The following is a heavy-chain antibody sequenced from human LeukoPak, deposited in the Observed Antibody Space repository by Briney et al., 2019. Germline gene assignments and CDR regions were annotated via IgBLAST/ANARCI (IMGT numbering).Heavy chain of an antibody. Sequence: ASVKVSCKASGGTFSSYAISWVRQAPGQGLEWMGGIMPTFDTTEYAQKFQGRVSVTADAAATTVYMELSSLRSDDTAVYYCARDWYCSSGSCFDTFDIWGQGTMVTVSS. CDR1: GGTFSSYA. D-gene: IGHD2-15*01. J-gene: IGHJ3*02. V-gene: IGHV1-69*13. CDR3: ARDWYCSSGSCFDTFDI. CDR2: IMPTFDTT.